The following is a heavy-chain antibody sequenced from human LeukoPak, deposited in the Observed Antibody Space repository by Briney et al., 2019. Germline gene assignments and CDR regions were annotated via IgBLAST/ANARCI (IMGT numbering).Heavy chain of an antibody. V-gene: IGHV1-3*01. CDR2: INAGNGNT. CDR1: GYTFTSYA. D-gene: IGHD3-22*01. J-gene: IGHJ4*02. CDR3: ARGSTDDSSGYLPGY. Sequence: GASVKVSCKASGYTFTSYAMHWVRQAPGQRLEWMGWINAGNGNTKYSQKFQGRVTITRDTSASTAYMELSSLRSEDAAVCYCARGSTDDSSGYLPGYWGQGTPVTVSS.